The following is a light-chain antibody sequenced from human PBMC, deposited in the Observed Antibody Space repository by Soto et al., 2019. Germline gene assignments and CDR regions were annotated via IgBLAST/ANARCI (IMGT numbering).Light chain of an antibody. CDR1: QNVNNN. Sequence: EIVMTQSPATLSVSPGERATLSCRASQNVNNNLAWYQQKAGQAPRLLMYGASTRATGIPARFSGSGSGTEFTLTISSLQSEDFAVYYCQQYTNWPVMYTFGQGTKLEI. CDR3: QQYTNWPVMYT. CDR2: GAS. J-gene: IGKJ2*01. V-gene: IGKV3-15*01.